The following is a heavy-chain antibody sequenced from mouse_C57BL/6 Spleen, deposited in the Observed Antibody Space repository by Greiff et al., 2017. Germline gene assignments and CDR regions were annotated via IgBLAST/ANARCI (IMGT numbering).Heavy chain of an antibody. CDR3: AIRGTYDCSGYGYYFDY. D-gene: IGHD1-1*01. Sequence: EVKVVESEGGLVQPGSSLKLSCTASGFTFSDYYMAWVRQVPEKGLEWVANINYDGSSPYYLDSLKSRFIISRDNDKNILYLQMSSLKSEDTATYYCAIRGTYDCSGYGYYFDYGGQGTTLTVSS. J-gene: IGHJ2*01. V-gene: IGHV5-16*01. CDR2: INYDGSSP. CDR1: GFTFSDYY.